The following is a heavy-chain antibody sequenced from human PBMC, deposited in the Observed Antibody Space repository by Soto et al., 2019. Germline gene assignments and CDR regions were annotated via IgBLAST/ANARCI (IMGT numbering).Heavy chain of an antibody. J-gene: IGHJ4*02. CDR1: GFSFSSYA. Sequence: EVQLLDSGGGLVQPGGSLRLSCAASGFSFSSYAMFWVRQAPGTGLEWVSVISARGGSLYFADTVKGRFTISRDNSKNVLSLEMNSLRAEDTATYFCAKGSIDYSAAVDNWGQGTLVVVSS. D-gene: IGHD1-26*01. CDR2: ISARGGSL. CDR3: AKGSIDYSAAVDN. V-gene: IGHV3-23*01.